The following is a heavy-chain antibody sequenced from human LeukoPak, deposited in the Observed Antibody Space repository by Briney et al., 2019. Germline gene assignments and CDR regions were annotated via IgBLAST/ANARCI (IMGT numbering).Heavy chain of an antibody. CDR2: ISAYNGNT. J-gene: IGHJ6*02. D-gene: IGHD2-2*01. CDR3: ARDSSTSYYYYGMDV. V-gene: IGHV1-18*01. CDR1: GYTFTSYG. Sequence: ASVTVSCKASGYTFTSYGISWVRQAPGQGLEWMGWISAYNGNTNYAQKLQGRVTMTTDTSTSTAYMELRSLRSDDTAVYYCARDSSTSYYYYGMDVWGQGTTVTVSS.